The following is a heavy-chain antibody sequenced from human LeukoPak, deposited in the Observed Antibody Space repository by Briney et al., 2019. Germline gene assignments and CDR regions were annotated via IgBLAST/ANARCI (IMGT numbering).Heavy chain of an antibody. CDR2: INHSGST. CDR3: ARGVYSNYYYYFDY. CDR1: GGSFSGYY. Sequence: PSETLSLTCAVYGGSFSGYYWSWIRQPPGKGLEWIGEINHSGSTNYNPSLKSRVTISVDTSKNQFSLKLSSVTAADTAVYYCARGVYSNYYYYFDYWGQGTLVTVS. D-gene: IGHD4-11*01. V-gene: IGHV4-34*01. J-gene: IGHJ4*02.